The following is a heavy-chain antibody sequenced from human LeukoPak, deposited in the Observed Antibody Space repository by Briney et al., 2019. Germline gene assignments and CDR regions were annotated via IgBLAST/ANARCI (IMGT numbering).Heavy chain of an antibody. D-gene: IGHD2-8*01. J-gene: IGHJ4*02. Sequence: SETLSLTCAVYGGSFSGYYWSWIRQPPEKGLEWIGEINHSGSTNYNPSLKSRVTISVDTSKNQFSLKLSSVTAADTAVYYCARTPNRGATFDYWGQGTLVTVSS. V-gene: IGHV4-34*01. CDR2: INHSGST. CDR3: ARTPNRGATFDY. CDR1: GGSFSGYY.